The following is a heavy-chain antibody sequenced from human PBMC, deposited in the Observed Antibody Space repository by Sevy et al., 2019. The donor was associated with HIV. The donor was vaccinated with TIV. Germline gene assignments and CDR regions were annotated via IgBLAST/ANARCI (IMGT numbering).Heavy chain of an antibody. V-gene: IGHV4-34*01. CDR1: SGSFSGYY. J-gene: IGHJ4*02. CDR3: AEGGYSGYDLVY. D-gene: IGHD5-12*01. Sequence: SETLSLTCAVYSGSFSGYYWSWIRQPPGKGLEWIGEISHSGSTNYNPSLKSRVTISVDTSKNQFSLKLSSVTAADTAVYYCAEGGYSGYDLVYWGQGTLVTVSS. CDR2: ISHSGST.